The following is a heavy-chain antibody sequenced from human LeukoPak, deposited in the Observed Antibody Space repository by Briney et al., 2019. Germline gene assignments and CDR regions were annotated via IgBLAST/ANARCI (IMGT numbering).Heavy chain of an antibody. V-gene: IGHV1-69*05. Sequence: ASVKVSCKASGGTFSSYAISWVRQAPGQGLEWMGGIIPIFGTANYAQKFQGRVTITTDESTSTAYMELSSLRSEDTAVYYCARGAQGLIGCGKGGICSSWSYYYMDVWGKGTTVTVSS. CDR2: IIPIFGTA. CDR3: ARGAQGLIGCGKGGICSSWSYYYMDV. CDR1: GGTFSSYA. J-gene: IGHJ6*03. D-gene: IGHD6-13*01.